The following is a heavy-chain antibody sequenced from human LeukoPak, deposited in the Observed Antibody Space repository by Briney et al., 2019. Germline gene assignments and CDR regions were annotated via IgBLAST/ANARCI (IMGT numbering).Heavy chain of an antibody. CDR3: AKGVDSGTDFDY. D-gene: IGHD1-26*01. CDR1: GLTFSNFG. CDR2: IRFDGSDK. J-gene: IGHJ4*02. Sequence: QSGGSLRLSCAASGLTFSNFGMHWVRQAPGKGLEWVAFIRFDGSDKYYADSVKGRFTISRDNSGNTLHLQMNSLKAEDTAVYYCAKGVDSGTDFDYWGQGTLVAVSS. V-gene: IGHV3-30*02.